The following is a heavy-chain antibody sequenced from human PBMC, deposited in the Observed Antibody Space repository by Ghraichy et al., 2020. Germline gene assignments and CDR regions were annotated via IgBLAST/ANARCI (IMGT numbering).Heavy chain of an antibody. D-gene: IGHD2-2*01. CDR3: ARDRFSTSKYCSSPNCQRYNCFDP. CDR1: GGSISSGGYY. V-gene: IGHV4-31*03. CDR2: IHNSGST. Sequence: SETLSLTCTVSGGSISSGGYYWSWIRQHPGKGLEWIGYIHNSGSTYSNPSLKSRVNLSVDTSKNQFSLKLSSVTAADTAVYYCARDRFSTSKYCSSPNCQRYNCFDPWGQGTLLTVSS. J-gene: IGHJ5*02.